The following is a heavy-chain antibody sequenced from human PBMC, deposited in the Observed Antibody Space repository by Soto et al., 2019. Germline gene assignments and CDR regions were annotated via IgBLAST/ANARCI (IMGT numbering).Heavy chain of an antibody. CDR1: GYTFTSYY. J-gene: IGHJ6*02. CDR3: ARDIGRGGFGELFRYYYYYGMDV. Sequence: ASVKVSCKASGYTFTSYYMHWVRQAPGQELEWMGISNPSGGSTSYAQKFQGRVTMTRDTSTSTVYMELSSLRSGDTAVYYCARDIGRGGFGELFRYYYYYGMDVWG. CDR2: SNPSGGST. V-gene: IGHV1-46*01. D-gene: IGHD3-10*01.